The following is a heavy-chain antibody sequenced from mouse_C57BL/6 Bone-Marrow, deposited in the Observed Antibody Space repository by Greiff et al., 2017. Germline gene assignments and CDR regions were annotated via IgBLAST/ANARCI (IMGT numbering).Heavy chain of an antibody. Sequence: EVKLVESGGGLLQPGGSMKLSCAASGFTFSDAWMDWVRQSPEKGLEWVAEIRNKANNHATYYAESVKGRFTISRDDSKSSVYLQMNSLRAEDTGNYYSTRGGNWGYYAMDYWGQGTSVTVSS. CDR2: IRNKANNHAT. J-gene: IGHJ4*01. CDR3: TRGGNWGYYAMDY. V-gene: IGHV6-6*01. D-gene: IGHD4-1*01. CDR1: GFTFSDAW.